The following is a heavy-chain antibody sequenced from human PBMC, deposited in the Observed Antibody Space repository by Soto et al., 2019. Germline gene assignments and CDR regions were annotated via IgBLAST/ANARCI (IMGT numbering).Heavy chain of an antibody. Sequence: SVKVSCKSSGRTVSSCPISWVRQAPGQGLECMGGIIPIFGTANYAQKFQGRVTITADESTSTAYMELSSLRSEDTAVYYCARETMVRGVTPFGYWVQGTLVTVSS. D-gene: IGHD3-10*01. CDR2: IIPIFGTA. CDR1: GRTVSSCP. V-gene: IGHV1-69*13. CDR3: ARETMVRGVTPFGY. J-gene: IGHJ4*02.